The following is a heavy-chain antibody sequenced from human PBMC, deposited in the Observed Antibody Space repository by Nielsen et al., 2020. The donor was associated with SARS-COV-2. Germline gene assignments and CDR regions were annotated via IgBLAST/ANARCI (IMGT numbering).Heavy chain of an antibody. J-gene: IGHJ4*02. CDR1: GFPFSSYE. V-gene: IGHV3-23*01. CDR3: AREPYCSSSTCYPFDY. Sequence: GGSLRLSCAASGFPFSSYEMNWVRQAPGKGLEWVSAISASTYYADSVKGRFTISRDNSKNTLYLQMNSLRAEDTAVYYCAREPYCSSSTCYPFDYWGQGALVTVSS. CDR2: ISAST. D-gene: IGHD2-2*01.